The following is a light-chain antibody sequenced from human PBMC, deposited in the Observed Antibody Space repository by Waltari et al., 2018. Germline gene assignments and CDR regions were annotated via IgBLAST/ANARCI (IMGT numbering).Light chain of an antibody. Sequence: DIQMTQSPSTLSASVGDRITITCRTSQSVKNNLAWHQQKPGKAPKVLIHKASRLEGGGPSRFSGSGYGTEFTRTISSLQPDDFATDCCQEYDSLPVTFGGWTRVEIK. V-gene: IGKV1-5*03. CDR3: QEYDSLPVT. CDR1: QSVKNN. J-gene: IGKJ4*01. CDR2: KAS.